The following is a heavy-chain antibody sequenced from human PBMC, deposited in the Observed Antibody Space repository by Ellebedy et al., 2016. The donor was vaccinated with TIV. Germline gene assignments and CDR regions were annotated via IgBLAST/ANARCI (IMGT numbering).Heavy chain of an antibody. CDR2: IFYSGST. CDR1: GGSIRSYY. Sequence: SETLSLTCTVAGGSIRSYYWSWIRQPPGKGLEWIGYIFYSGSTNYNPSLKSRVTISLDTSKNQFSLNLNSVTAADTAVYYCARLSGSSHMIDHWGQGTLVTVAS. V-gene: IGHV4-59*08. J-gene: IGHJ4*02. D-gene: IGHD6-19*01. CDR3: ARLSGSSHMIDH.